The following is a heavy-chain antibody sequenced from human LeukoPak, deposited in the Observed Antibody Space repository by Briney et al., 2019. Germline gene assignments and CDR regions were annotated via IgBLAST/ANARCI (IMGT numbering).Heavy chain of an antibody. D-gene: IGHD3-10*01. Sequence: SETLSLTCTVSGGSISSSSYYWGWIRQPPGKGLEWLGSIYYSGSTYYNPSLKSRVTISVDTSKNQFSLKLSSVTAADTAVYYCARWMVRGVSTFDYWGQGTLVTVSS. V-gene: IGHV4-39*01. CDR3: ARWMVRGVSTFDY. CDR2: IYYSGST. CDR1: GGSISSSSYY. J-gene: IGHJ4*02.